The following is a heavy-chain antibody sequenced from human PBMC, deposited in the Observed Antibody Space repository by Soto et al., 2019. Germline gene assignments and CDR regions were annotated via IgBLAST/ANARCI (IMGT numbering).Heavy chain of an antibody. Sequence: GESLKISCKGSGYSFTSYWIGWVRQMPGKGLEWMGIIYPGDSDTRYSPSFQGQVTISADKSISTAYLQWSSLKASDTAMYYCARRYYDILTGSIDAFDIWGQGTMVTVS. CDR3: ARRYYDILTGSIDAFDI. CDR2: IYPGDSDT. V-gene: IGHV5-51*01. D-gene: IGHD3-9*01. J-gene: IGHJ3*02. CDR1: GYSFTSYW.